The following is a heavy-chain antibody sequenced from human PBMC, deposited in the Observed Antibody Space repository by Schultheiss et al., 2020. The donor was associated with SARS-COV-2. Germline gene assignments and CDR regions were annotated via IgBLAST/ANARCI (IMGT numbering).Heavy chain of an antibody. CDR1: GGTFSSYA. V-gene: IGHV5-51*01. Sequence: KVSCKASGGTFSSYAISWVRQAPGQGLEWMGIIYPGDSDTRYSPSFQGQVTISADKSISTAYLQWSSLKASDTAMYYCARVLSSGGSGSYYFPFDYWGQGTLVTVSS. J-gene: IGHJ4*02. CDR3: ARVLSSGGSGSYYFPFDY. D-gene: IGHD3-10*01. CDR2: IYPGDSDT.